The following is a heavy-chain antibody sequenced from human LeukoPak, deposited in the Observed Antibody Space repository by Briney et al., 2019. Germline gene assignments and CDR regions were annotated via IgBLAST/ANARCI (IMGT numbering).Heavy chain of an antibody. V-gene: IGHV3-30*18. CDR1: GFTFSSYG. Sequence: GGSLRLSCAASGFTFSSYGTHWVRQAPGKGLEWVAVISYDGSNKYYADSVKGRFTISRDNSKNTLYLQMNSLRAEDTAVYYCAKIHDIVVVPAAGYSYYYGMDVWGKGTTVTVSS. J-gene: IGHJ6*04. CDR2: ISYDGSNK. CDR3: AKIHDIVVVPAAGYSYYYGMDV. D-gene: IGHD2-2*01.